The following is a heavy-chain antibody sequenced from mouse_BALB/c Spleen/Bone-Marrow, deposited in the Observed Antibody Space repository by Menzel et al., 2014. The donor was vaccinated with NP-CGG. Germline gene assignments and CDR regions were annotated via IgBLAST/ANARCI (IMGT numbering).Heavy chain of an antibody. CDR2: ILPGSDST. CDR3: ARDSSDYLAWFAY. J-gene: IGHJ3*01. Sequence: VQLQQSGAELMKPGASVKISCKATGYTFSSYWIEWVKQRPGHGLEWIGEILPGSDSTNYNENFKGKATFTADTSSNTAYMQLNSLTSEDSAVYFCARDSSDYLAWFAYLGQGTLVTVSA. V-gene: IGHV1-9*01. D-gene: IGHD3-2*01. CDR1: GYTFSSYW.